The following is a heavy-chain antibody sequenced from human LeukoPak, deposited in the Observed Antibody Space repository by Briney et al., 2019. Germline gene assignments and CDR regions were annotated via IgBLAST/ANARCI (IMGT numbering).Heavy chain of an antibody. J-gene: IGHJ3*02. V-gene: IGHV4-34*01. CDR1: GGSFSGYY. Sequence: PSETLSLTCAVYGGSFSGYYWSWIRQPPGKGLEWIGEINHSGSNNYNPSLKSRVTISVDTSKNQFSLKLNSVTAADTAVYYCARRCSDGSCYSNDAFDIWGQGTMVTVSS. CDR3: ARRCSDGSCYSNDAFDI. CDR2: INHSGSN. D-gene: IGHD2-15*01.